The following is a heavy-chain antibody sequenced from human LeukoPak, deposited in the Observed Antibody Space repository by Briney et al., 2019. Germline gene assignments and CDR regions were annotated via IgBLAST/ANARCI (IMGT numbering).Heavy chain of an antibody. D-gene: IGHD1-26*01. CDR3: AKNRDSGSYFDAFDI. CDR1: GYTFTSYY. CDR2: INPSGGST. J-gene: IGHJ3*02. V-gene: IGHV1-46*01. Sequence: ASVKVSCKASGYTFTSYYMHWVRQAPGQGLEWMGIINPSGGSTRYAQKFQGRVTMTRDMSTSTLYMELSSLRSEDTAVYYCAKNRDSGSYFDAFDIWGQGTMITVSS.